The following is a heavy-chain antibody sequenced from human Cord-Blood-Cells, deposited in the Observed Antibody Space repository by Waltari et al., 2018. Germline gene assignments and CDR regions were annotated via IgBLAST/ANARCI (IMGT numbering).Heavy chain of an antibody. CDR1: GGSFSGYY. CDR2: INHSGST. V-gene: IGHV4-34*01. CDR3: ARGHTMVRGVKGSNWFDP. J-gene: IGHJ5*02. D-gene: IGHD3-10*01. Sequence: QVQLQQWGAGLLKPSETLSLTCAVYGGSFSGYYWSWIRQPPGKGLECIGEINHSGSTNYNPSLKSRVTISVDTSKNQFSLKLSSVTAADTAVYYCARGHTMVRGVKGSNWFDPWGQGTLVTVSS.